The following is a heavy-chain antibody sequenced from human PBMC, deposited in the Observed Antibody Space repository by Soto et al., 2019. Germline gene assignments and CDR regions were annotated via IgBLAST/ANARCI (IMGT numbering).Heavy chain of an antibody. CDR1: GGSFSGYY. Sequence: SETLSLTCAVYGGSFSGYYWSWIRQPPGKGLEWIGEINHSGSTNYNPSLKSRVTISVDTSKNQFSLKLSSVTAADTAVYYCARPLLRWYFRDAFDIWGQGTMVTVSS. D-gene: IGHD4-17*01. J-gene: IGHJ3*02. CDR2: INHSGST. V-gene: IGHV4-34*01. CDR3: ARPLLRWYFRDAFDI.